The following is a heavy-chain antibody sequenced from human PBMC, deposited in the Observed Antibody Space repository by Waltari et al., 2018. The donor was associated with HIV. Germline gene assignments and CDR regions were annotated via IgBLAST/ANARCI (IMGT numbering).Heavy chain of an antibody. D-gene: IGHD1-1*01. Sequence: QVQLVEYGRGLLQPGRSLRLSCAASGFTLSCYAVHWGRQAPGKGMEWVAIISYDVRNIYYADSVKGRFTISRDNSKNTLYLQMNSLTADDTAVYYCARNDVPNQNYYYYGMDVWGQGSTVTVSS. V-gene: IGHV3-30*04. CDR1: GFTLSCYA. J-gene: IGHJ6*02. CDR3: ARNDVPNQNYYYYGMDV. CDR2: ISYDVRNI.